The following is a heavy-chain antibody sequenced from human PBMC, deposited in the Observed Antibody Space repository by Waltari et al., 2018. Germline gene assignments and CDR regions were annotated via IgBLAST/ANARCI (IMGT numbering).Heavy chain of an antibody. CDR2: IIPIFGTA. CDR1: GGTFSSYA. J-gene: IGHJ6*02. V-gene: IGHV1-69*01. CDR3: ARDYPSTTALGYYYYGMDV. Sequence: QVQLVQSGAEVKQPGSSVKVSCKASGGTFSSYAISWVRPAPGHGLEWMGGIIPIFGTANYAQKFQGRVTITADESTSTAYMELSSLRSEDTAVYYCARDYPSTTALGYYYYGMDVWGQGTTVTVSS. D-gene: IGHD4-17*01.